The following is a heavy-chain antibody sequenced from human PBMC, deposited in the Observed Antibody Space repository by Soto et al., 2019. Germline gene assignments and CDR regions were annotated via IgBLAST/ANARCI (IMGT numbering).Heavy chain of an antibody. V-gene: IGHV3-30*18. CDR3: VKDGSSGWPYYYGMDV. J-gene: IGHJ6*02. Sequence: QVRLVESGGGGVQPGRSLRLSCAASGFTFSSYGMHWVRQAPGKGLEWVAVISYDGRNKYYADSVKGRFTISRDNSKNTLYLQMSSLRPEDTAVYYCVKDGSSGWPYYYGMDVWGQGTTVTVSS. CDR1: GFTFSSYG. CDR2: ISYDGRNK. D-gene: IGHD6-19*01.